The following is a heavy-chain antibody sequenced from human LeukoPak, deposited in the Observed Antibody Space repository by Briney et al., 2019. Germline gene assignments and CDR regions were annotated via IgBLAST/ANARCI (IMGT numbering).Heavy chain of an antibody. V-gene: IGHV4-30-2*01. CDR3: ARGGSSTWRTIGY. CDR1: GGSISSGGYS. CDR2: IYHSGST. J-gene: IGHJ4*02. Sequence: SETLSLTCAVSGGSISSGGYSWSWIRQPPGKGLEWIGYIYHSGSTYYNPSLKSRVTISVDRSKNQFSLKLSSVTAADTAVYYCARGGSSTWRTIGYWGQGTLVTVSS. D-gene: IGHD1/OR15-1a*01.